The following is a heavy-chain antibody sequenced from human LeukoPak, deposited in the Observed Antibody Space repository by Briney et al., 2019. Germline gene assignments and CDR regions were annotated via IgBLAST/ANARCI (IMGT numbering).Heavy chain of an antibody. J-gene: IGHJ5*02. D-gene: IGHD2-15*01. CDR3: ARGINWFDP. V-gene: IGHV3-7*04. CDR1: GFTFGSYW. CDR2: FKQDGSEK. Sequence: PGGSLRLSCAVSGFTFGSYWMTWVRQAAGKGLEWVGTFKQDGSEKYYVDSVKGRFTISRDNAKNSQYLQMNSLRAEDTAVYYCARGINWFDPWGQGTLVTVSS.